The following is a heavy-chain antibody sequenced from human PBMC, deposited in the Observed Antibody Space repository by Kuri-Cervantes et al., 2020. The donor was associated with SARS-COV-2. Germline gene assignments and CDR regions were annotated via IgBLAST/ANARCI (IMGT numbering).Heavy chain of an antibody. D-gene: IGHD1-26*01. Sequence: GESLKISCAASGFTFSSYATSWVRQAPGKGLEWVSAISGSGGSTYYADSVKGRFTISRDNSKNTLYLQMNSLRAEDTAVYYCAKEIRATTRFDAFDIWGQGTMVTVSS. J-gene: IGHJ3*02. CDR1: GFTFSSYA. CDR2: ISGSGGST. CDR3: AKEIRATTRFDAFDI. V-gene: IGHV3-23*01.